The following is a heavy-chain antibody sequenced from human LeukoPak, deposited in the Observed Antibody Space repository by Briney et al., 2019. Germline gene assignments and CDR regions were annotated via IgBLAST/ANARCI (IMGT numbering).Heavy chain of an antibody. CDR3: ARPNPMAGLIVFHSFDY. CDR1: GYSFTSYW. Sequence: GESLKISCKGSGYSFTSYWIGWVRQMPGKGLEWMGIIYPGDSDTRYSPSFQGQVTISADKSISTAYLQWSSLRAEDTAVYYCARPNPMAGLIVFHSFDYWGQGALITVSS. CDR2: IYPGDSDT. J-gene: IGHJ4*02. D-gene: IGHD3/OR15-3a*01. V-gene: IGHV5-51*01.